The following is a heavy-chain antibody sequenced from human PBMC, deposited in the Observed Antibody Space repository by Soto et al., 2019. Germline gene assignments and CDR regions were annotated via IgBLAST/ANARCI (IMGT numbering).Heavy chain of an antibody. Sequence: ASVKVSCKASGYTFTAYAIHWVRQAPGQRLEWMGWINVGNGDTKYSQNFQGRVAITRDTSASTAYMELSSLRSEDTAVYYCARSIVVVTALDYWGQGTLVTVSS. CDR2: INVGNGDT. D-gene: IGHD2-21*02. CDR3: ARSIVVVTALDY. J-gene: IGHJ4*02. V-gene: IGHV1-3*01. CDR1: GYTFTAYA.